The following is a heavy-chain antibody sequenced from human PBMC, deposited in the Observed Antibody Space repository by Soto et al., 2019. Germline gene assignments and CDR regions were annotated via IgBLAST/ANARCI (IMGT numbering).Heavy chain of an antibody. CDR3: ARGPLGGDSSSWLPAAFDI. Sequence: QVQLVQSGAEVKKPGSSVKVSCKASGGTFSSYAISWVRQAPGQGLEWMGGIIPIFGTANYAQKFQGRVTITADESTLTAYMELSSVRSEDTAVYYCARGPLGGDSSSWLPAAFDIWGQGTMVTVSS. D-gene: IGHD6-13*01. J-gene: IGHJ3*02. V-gene: IGHV1-69*01. CDR1: GGTFSSYA. CDR2: IIPIFGTA.